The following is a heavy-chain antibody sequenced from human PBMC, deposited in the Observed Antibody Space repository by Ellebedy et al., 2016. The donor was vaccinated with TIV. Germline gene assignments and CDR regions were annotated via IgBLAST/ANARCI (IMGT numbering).Heavy chain of an antibody. CDR2: ISSDGSSE. CDR1: GFTFSSYG. D-gene: IGHD3-10*01. J-gene: IGHJ4*02. Sequence: GGSLRLSCAASGFTFSSYGMHWVRQAPGKGLEWVAVISSDGSSEYYADSVKGRFTISRDNSKNTLYLQMNSLRVEDTALYYCARGGRRWGQGTPVTVSS. V-gene: IGHV3-30*03. CDR3: ARGGRR.